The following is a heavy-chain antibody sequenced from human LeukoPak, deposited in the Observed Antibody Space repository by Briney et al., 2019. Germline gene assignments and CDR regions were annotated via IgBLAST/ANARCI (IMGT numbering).Heavy chain of an antibody. D-gene: IGHD2-8*01. CDR3: AKTPDYCTNGVCYTLHYFDY. CDR2: ISGGGDST. CDR1: GFTFRNYA. Sequence: GGSLRLFCAASGFTFRNYAMTWVRQAPGKGLEWVSTISGGGDSTYYADSVRGRFTISRDDSKSTLYLQMNSLRAEDTAVYYCAKTPDYCTNGVCYTLHYFDYWGQGTLVTVSS. V-gene: IGHV3-23*01. J-gene: IGHJ4*02.